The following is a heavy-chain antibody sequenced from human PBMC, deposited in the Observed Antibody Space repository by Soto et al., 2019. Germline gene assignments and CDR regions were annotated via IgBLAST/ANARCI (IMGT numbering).Heavy chain of an antibody. D-gene: IGHD5-18*01. CDR1: GFTFNNYG. Sequence: QVQLVESGGGVVQPGRSLRLSCAASGFTFNNYGIHWVRQAPGKGLEWVAVISNDGDDKYYADSVKGRFTISRDNSRNTLHLQMNSLRAADTAMYYCAKEGIELWSAFDYWGQGTLVTVSS. V-gene: IGHV3-30*18. J-gene: IGHJ4*02. CDR2: ISNDGDDK. CDR3: AKEGIELWSAFDY.